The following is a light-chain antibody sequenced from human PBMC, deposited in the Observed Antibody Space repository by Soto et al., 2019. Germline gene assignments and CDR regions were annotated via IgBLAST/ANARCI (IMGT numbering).Light chain of an antibody. CDR3: ERASSFPLT. Sequence: IQMTQSPSSVSASVGDSVTITCRASQLISSWLAWYQVKPGKAPKLLIYGASNRESGVPSRFSGSESGTLSALTTNSRQPKASEPYYCERASSFPLTFGGGTTVEI. CDR1: QLISSW. CDR2: GAS. J-gene: IGKJ4*01. V-gene: IGKV1-12*01.